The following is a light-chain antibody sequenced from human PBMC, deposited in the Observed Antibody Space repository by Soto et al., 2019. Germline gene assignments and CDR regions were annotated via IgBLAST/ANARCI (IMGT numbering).Light chain of an antibody. V-gene: IGKV3-11*01. CDR1: QRINSR. J-gene: IGKJ4*01. Sequence: IVFIQSPIHPAFSPGGRSTLFRRGSQRINSRLAWYPQDPGQAPRLLIFDASNRATGIPVRFSGSGSGTDFTLTISSLEPDDFTVYYCQQHSDWPLTFGGGTRVEI. CDR2: DAS. CDR3: QQHSDWPLT.